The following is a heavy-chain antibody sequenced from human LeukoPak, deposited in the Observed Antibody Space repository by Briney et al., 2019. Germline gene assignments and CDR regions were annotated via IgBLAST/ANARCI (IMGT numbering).Heavy chain of an antibody. CDR1: GFTFSSYS. D-gene: IGHD3-3*01. V-gene: IGHV3-21*01. CDR3: ARVSHWSYFDY. J-gene: IGHJ4*02. CDR2: ISSSSSSYI. Sequence: GGSLRLSCAASGFTFSSYSMNWVRQAPGKGLEWVSSISSSSSSYIYYADSVKGRFTISRDNAKNSLYLQMNSLRAEDTAVYYCARVSHWSYFDYWGQGTLVTVSS.